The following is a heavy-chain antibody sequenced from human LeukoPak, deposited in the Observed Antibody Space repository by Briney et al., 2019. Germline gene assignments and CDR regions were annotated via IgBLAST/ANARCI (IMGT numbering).Heavy chain of an antibody. CDR3: ARDPWADSSGFPLHH. CDR1: GFAFSRYW. D-gene: IGHD3-22*01. J-gene: IGHJ1*01. CDR2: IKQDGSVT. Sequence: GGSLRLSCATSGFAFSRYWMSWVRQAPGKGLECVANIKQDGSVTYYVDSVRGRFTISRDNAKNSLYLQMNSLRTEDTAVYYCARDPWADSSGFPLHHWGQGTLVTVSS. V-gene: IGHV3-7*03.